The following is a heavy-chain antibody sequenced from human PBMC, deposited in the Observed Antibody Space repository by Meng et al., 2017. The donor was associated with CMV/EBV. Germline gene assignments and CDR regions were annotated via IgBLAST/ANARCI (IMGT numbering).Heavy chain of an antibody. CDR3: AKGGDYYYYGMDV. CDR2: INSDGSST. CDR1: GFTFSSYW. D-gene: IGHD3-16*01. J-gene: IGHJ6*02. V-gene: IGHV3-74*01. Sequence: GESLKISCAASGFTFSSYWMHWVRQAPGKGLVWVSRINSDGSSTSYADSVKGRFTISRDNAKNTLYLQMNSLRAEDTAVYYCAKGGDYYYYGMDVWGQGTTVTVSS.